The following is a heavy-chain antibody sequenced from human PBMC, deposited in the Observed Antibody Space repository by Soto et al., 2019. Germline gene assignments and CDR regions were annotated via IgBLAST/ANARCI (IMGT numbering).Heavy chain of an antibody. CDR3: ARDLFGYYGSGSFGGR. J-gene: IGHJ4*02. D-gene: IGHD3-10*01. CDR2: IIPIFGTA. Sequence: SVKVSCKASGGTFSSYAISWVRQAPRQGLEWMGGIIPIFGTANYAQKFQGRVTITADESTSTAYMELSSLRSEDTAVYYCARDLFGYYGSGSFGGRWGQGTLVTVSS. CDR1: GGTFSSYA. V-gene: IGHV1-69*13.